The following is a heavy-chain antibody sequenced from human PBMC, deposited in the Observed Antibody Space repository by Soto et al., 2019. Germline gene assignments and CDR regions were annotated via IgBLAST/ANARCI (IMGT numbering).Heavy chain of an antibody. Sequence: PGGSLRLSCAASGFTFENYAMHWVRQAPGKGLEWVSGISWNSGIIGYADSVKGRFTISIDNAKNSLYLQMNSLRAEDTAFYYCAKDKLYSNYEYYFDNWGRGTQVTVSS. CDR2: ISWNSGII. CDR1: GFTFENYA. V-gene: IGHV3-9*01. D-gene: IGHD4-4*01. J-gene: IGHJ4*02. CDR3: AKDKLYSNYEYYFDN.